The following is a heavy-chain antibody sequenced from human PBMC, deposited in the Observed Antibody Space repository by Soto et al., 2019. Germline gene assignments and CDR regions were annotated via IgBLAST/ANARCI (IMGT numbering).Heavy chain of an antibody. Sequence: QVQLVQSGAEVKKPGASVKVSCKASGYTFTSYGISWVRQAPGQGLEWMGWISAYNGNTNYAQKLQGRVTMTTDTSTSTAYMELRSLRSADTAVYYCARDWRGGVPAPRYYYYGMDVWGQGTTVTVSS. J-gene: IGHJ6*02. CDR1: GYTFTSYG. CDR2: ISAYNGNT. D-gene: IGHD2-2*01. CDR3: ARDWRGGVPAPRYYYYGMDV. V-gene: IGHV1-18*01.